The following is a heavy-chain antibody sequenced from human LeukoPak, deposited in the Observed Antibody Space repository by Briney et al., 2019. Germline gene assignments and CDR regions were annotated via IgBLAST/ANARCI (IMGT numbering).Heavy chain of an antibody. V-gene: IGHV3-30*04. CDR2: MTYDGKFY. Sequence: GGSLRLSCAASGLSFSTSSMHWVRQAPGKGLEWVAVMTYDGKFYYYSDSVKGRFTISRDNSKNTLYLQVNSLRAEDTAVYYCAKVPYSSGWYYFDYWGQGTLVTVSS. CDR1: GLSFSTSS. CDR3: AKVPYSSGWYYFDY. J-gene: IGHJ4*02. D-gene: IGHD6-19*01.